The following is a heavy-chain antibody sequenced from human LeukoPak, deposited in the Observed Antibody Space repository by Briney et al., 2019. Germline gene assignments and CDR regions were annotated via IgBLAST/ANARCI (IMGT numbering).Heavy chain of an antibody. Sequence: GGSLRLSCAASGFTFSGYGMNWVRQAPGKGLEWVSYISSSSSSIRYADSVKGRFTISRDNDKNSLSLQMNSLRDEDTAVYYCTRLISGYDSYWGQGTLVTVSS. CDR3: TRLISGYDSY. J-gene: IGHJ4*02. V-gene: IGHV3-48*02. D-gene: IGHD5-12*01. CDR2: ISSSSSSI. CDR1: GFTFSGYG.